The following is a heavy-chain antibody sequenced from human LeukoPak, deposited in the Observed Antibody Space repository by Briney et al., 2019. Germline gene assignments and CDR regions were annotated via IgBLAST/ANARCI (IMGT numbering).Heavy chain of an antibody. Sequence: ASVKASFKASGYTFTGYYMHWVRQAPGQGLEWMGWINPNSGGTNYAQKFQGRVTMTRDTSISTAYMELSRLRSDDTAVYYCAREDYYGSGSYGHNWFHPWGQGTLVTVSS. CDR1: GYTFTGYY. D-gene: IGHD3-10*01. V-gene: IGHV1-2*02. CDR3: AREDYYGSGSYGHNWFHP. CDR2: INPNSGGT. J-gene: IGHJ5*02.